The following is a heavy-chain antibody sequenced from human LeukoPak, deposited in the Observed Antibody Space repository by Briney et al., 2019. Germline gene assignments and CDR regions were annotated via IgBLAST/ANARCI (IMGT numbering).Heavy chain of an antibody. J-gene: IGHJ4*02. CDR2: ISGSRGST. D-gene: IGHD3-10*01. V-gene: IGHV3-23*01. Sequence: PGGSLRLSCAASGFTFSIYAMSWVRQAPGKGLEWVSAISGSRGSTYYADSVKGRFTISRDNAKNSLYLQMNSLRAEDPAVYYCARDLAGIYGSGIYWGQGTLVTVSS. CDR3: ARDLAGIYGSGIY. CDR1: GFTFSIYA.